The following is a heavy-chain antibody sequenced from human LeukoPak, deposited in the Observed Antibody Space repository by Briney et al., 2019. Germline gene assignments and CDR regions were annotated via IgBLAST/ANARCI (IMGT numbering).Heavy chain of an antibody. CDR2: IRYDGSNK. CDR3: AKDAHSSGWMEDAFDI. CDR1: GFTFSSYG. D-gene: IGHD6-19*01. Sequence: PGGSLRLSCAASGFTFSSYGMHWVRQAPGKGLEWVAFIRYDGSNKYYADSVKGRFTISRDNSKNTLYLQMNSLRAEDTAVYYCAKDAHSSGWMEDAFDIWGQGTMVTVSS. V-gene: IGHV3-30*02. J-gene: IGHJ3*02.